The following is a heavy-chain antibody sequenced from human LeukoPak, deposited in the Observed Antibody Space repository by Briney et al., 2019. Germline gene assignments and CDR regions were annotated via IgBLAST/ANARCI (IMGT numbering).Heavy chain of an antibody. CDR2: IYYSGTT. V-gene: IGHV4-39*01. CDR1: GGSISSSNYY. J-gene: IGHJ4*02. CDR3: ARFVSAGTYCGGDCYTDY. D-gene: IGHD2-21*02. Sequence: SETLSLTCTVSGGSISSSNYYWGWIRQPPGKGLEWIGIIYYSGTTYYNPSLKSRVTISVDTSKNQFSLKLSSVTAADTAVYYCARFVSAGTYCGGDCYTDYWGQGTLVTVSS.